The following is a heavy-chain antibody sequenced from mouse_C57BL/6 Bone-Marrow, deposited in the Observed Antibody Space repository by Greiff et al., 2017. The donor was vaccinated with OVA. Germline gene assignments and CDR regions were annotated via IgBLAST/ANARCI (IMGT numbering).Heavy chain of an antibody. CDR3: AGVSSWEGWAMDY. J-gene: IGHJ4*01. V-gene: IGHV12-3*01. CDR1: GFPITSGYY. CDR2: ITHSGET. Sequence: VQVVESGPGLVKPSQSLFLTCSITGFPITSGYYWIWIRQPPGKPLEWMGYITHSGETFYNPSLQSPISITRETSKNQFFLQLNSVTTEDTAMYYCAGVSSWEGWAMDYWGQGTSVTVSS. D-gene: IGHD4-1*01.